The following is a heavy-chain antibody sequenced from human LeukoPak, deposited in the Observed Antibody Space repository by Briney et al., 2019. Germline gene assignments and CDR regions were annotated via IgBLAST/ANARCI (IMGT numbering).Heavy chain of an antibody. CDR3: ARLFTETSEDY. CDR2: INPNSGGT. D-gene: IGHD4-17*01. J-gene: IGHJ4*02. V-gene: IGHV1-2*02. Sequence: ASVKVSCKASGYTFTVYYMHWVRQAPGQGLEWMGWINPNSGGTNYAQKFQGRVTMTRDRSINTAYMELSSLRSDDTAIYYCARLFTETSEDYWGQGTLVTVSS. CDR1: GYTFTVYY.